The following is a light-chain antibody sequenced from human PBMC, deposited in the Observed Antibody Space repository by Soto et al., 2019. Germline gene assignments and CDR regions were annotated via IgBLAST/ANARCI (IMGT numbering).Light chain of an antibody. V-gene: IGLV1-40*01. Sequence: QSVLTQPPSVSGAPGRRVPIPGLGGASNTGAGYDVHWSQQLPGTPPKLLIYGNSNRPSGVPDRFSGSKSGTSASLAITGLQAEDEADYYCQSYDSSLEVFGGGTKLTVL. CDR1: ASNTGAGYD. J-gene: IGLJ2*01. CDR3: QSYDSSLEV. CDR2: GNS.